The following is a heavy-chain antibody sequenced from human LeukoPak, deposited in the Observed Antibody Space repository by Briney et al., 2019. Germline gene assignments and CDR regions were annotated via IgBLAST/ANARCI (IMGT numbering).Heavy chain of an antibody. J-gene: IGHJ4*02. D-gene: IGHD3-16*02. CDR2: LSDDGSNK. Sequence: PGGSLRLSCAASGFTFSNYGMHWVRQAPGKGLEWVAVLSDDGSNKFYADSVKDRFTISRDKSKNTLYLQMNSLRAEDTAVYYCAKDHLEMITFGGVLATGPDYWGQGTLVTVST. CDR1: GFTFSNYG. V-gene: IGHV3-30*18. CDR3: AKDHLEMITFGGVLATGPDY.